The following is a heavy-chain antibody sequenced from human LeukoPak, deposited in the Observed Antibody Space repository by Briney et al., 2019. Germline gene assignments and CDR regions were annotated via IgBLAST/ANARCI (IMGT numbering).Heavy chain of an antibody. J-gene: IGHJ5*02. V-gene: IGHV4-39*01. CDR2: IYSSVYT. D-gene: IGHD5-24*01. Sequence: PSETLSLSCSVSGDSFDNSYCWTWVRQPPGKRPEWIGTIYSSVYTYYNPSLRSRATISGDTSRNLFSLKLISVTAADTAVYYCARGSDDYKLGNHWGHGTLVTVSS. CDR1: GDSFDNSYC. CDR3: ARGSDDYKLGNH.